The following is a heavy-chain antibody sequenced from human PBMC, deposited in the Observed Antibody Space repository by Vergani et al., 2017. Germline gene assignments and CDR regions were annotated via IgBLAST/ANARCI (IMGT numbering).Heavy chain of an antibody. CDR1: GFTFSSYG. V-gene: IGHV3-33*01. D-gene: IGHD1-26*01. J-gene: IGHJ1*01. CDR3: ARWGSGSSTRSQYFQH. Sequence: QVQLVESGGGVVQPGRSLRLSCAASGFTFSSYGMHWVRQAPGKGLEWVAVIWYDGSNKYYADSVKGRFTISRDNSKNTLYLQMNSLRAEDTAVYYCARWGSGSSTRSQYFQHWGQGTLVTVSS. CDR2: IWYDGSNK.